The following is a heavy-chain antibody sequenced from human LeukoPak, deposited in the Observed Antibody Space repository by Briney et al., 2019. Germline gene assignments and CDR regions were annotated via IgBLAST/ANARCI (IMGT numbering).Heavy chain of an antibody. CDR3: ARRERYCSSTHCYDWFDP. CDR2: ISYDGSNK. V-gene: IGHV3-30*09. J-gene: IGHJ5*02. D-gene: IGHD2-2*01. Sequence: GGSLRLSCAASGFTFSSYAMHWVRQAPGKGLEWVAVISYDGSNKYYADSVKGRFAISRDNSKNTLYLQMNSLRAEDTAVYYCARRERYCSSTHCYDWFDPWGQGTLVTVSS. CDR1: GFTFSSYA.